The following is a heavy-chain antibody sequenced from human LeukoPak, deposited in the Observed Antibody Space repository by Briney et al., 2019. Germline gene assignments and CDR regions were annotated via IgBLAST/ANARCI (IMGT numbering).Heavy chain of an antibody. J-gene: IGHJ4*02. CDR1: GFTFTSSA. D-gene: IGHD5-24*01. V-gene: IGHV1-58*01. Sequence: ASVKVSCKASGFTFTSSAVQWVRQARGQRLEWIGWIVVGSGNTNYAQKFQERVTITRDMSTSTAYMELSSLRSEDTAVYYCAGIDTATISVGDWGRGTLVTVSS. CDR3: AGIDTATISVGD. CDR2: IVVGSGNT.